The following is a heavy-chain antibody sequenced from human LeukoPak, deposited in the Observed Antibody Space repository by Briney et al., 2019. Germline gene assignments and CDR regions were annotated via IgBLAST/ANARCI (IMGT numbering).Heavy chain of an antibody. CDR1: GFTFDDYG. Sequence: GGSLRLSCAASGFTFDDYGMSWVRQAPGKGLEWGSGINWNGGSTGYADSVKGRFTISRETAKNSLYLQMNSLRAEDTALYYCARVSYNWNLYYFDYWGQGTLVTVSS. CDR2: INWNGGST. D-gene: IGHD1-20*01. CDR3: ARVSYNWNLYYFDY. V-gene: IGHV3-20*04. J-gene: IGHJ4*02.